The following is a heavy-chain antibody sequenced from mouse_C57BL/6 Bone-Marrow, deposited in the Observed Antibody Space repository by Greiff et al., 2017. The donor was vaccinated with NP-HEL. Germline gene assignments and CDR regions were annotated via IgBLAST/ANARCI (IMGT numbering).Heavy chain of an antibody. Sequence: VHLVESGAELVRPGTSVKMSCKASGYTFTNYWIGWAKQRPGHGLEWIGDIYPGGGYTNYNEKFKGKATLTADKSSSTAYMQFSSLTSEDSAIYYCARRGYGSSQGFDYWGQGTTLTVSS. D-gene: IGHD1-1*01. CDR1: GYTFTNYW. CDR2: IYPGGGYT. V-gene: IGHV1-63*01. J-gene: IGHJ2*01. CDR3: ARRGYGSSQGFDY.